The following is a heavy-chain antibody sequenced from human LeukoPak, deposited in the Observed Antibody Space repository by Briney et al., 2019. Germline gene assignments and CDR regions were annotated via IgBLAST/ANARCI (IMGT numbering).Heavy chain of an antibody. CDR2: IYYSGST. V-gene: IGHV4-59*12. D-gene: IGHD6-19*01. J-gene: IGHJ4*02. CDR1: NGSISSYY. Sequence: SETLSLTCTVSNGSISSYYWSWIRQPPGKGLEWIGYIYYSGSTSYNPSLKSRVTISVDTSKNQFSLKLTSVTAADTAVYYCARVPGSDWFFDHWGQGTLVTVSS. CDR3: ARVPGSDWFFDH.